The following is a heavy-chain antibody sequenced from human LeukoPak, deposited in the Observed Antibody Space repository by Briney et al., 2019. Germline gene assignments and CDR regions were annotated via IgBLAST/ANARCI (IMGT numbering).Heavy chain of an antibody. D-gene: IGHD5-18*01. V-gene: IGHV3-15*01. CDR1: GFTFSNAW. CDR2: IKSKTDGGTT. CDR3: TTAKLSWIQLWQGFDY. Sequence: PGGSLRLSCAASGFTFSNAWMSWVRQAPGKGLEWVGRIKSKTDGGTTDYAAPVKGRFTISRDDSKNTLYLQMNSLKTEDTAVYYCTTAKLSWIQLWQGFDYWGQGTLVTVSS. J-gene: IGHJ4*02.